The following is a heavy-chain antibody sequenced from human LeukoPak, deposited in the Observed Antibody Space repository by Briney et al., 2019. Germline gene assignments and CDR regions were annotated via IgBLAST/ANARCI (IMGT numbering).Heavy chain of an antibody. D-gene: IGHD6-19*01. J-gene: IGHJ4*02. CDR2: IYYSGSA. CDR1: GGSISSYY. CDR3: ARYSSGWYMPVYYFDY. V-gene: IGHV4-59*01. Sequence: SETLSLTCTVSGGSISSYYWSWIRQPPGKGLEWIGYIYYSGSANCNPSLKSRVTISVDTSKNQFSLKLSSVTAADTAVYYRARYSSGWYMPVYYFDYWGQGTLVTVSS.